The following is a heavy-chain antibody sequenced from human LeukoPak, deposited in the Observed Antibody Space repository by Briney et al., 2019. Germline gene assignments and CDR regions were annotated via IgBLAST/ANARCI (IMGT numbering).Heavy chain of an antibody. J-gene: IGHJ6*03. CDR1: GYTFTSYG. CDR2: ISAYNGNT. D-gene: IGHD3-22*01. Sequence: ASVKVSCKASGYTFTSYGISWVRQAPGQGLEWMGWISAYNGNTNYAQKLQGRVTMTTDTSTSTAYMELRSLRSDDTAVYYCARAYYYDSSGYPTHYYYYMDVWGKGTTVTISS. CDR3: ARAYYYDSSGYPTHYYYYMDV. V-gene: IGHV1-18*01.